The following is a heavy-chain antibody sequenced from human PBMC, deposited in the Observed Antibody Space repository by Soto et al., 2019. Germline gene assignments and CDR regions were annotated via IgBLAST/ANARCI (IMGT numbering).Heavy chain of an antibody. D-gene: IGHD6-6*01. CDR3: ARATIAARPGYYYYYGMDV. CDR1: GFTFSSYA. V-gene: IGHV3-30-3*01. CDR2: ISYDGSNK. Sequence: GGSLRLSCAASGFTFSSYAMHWVRQAPGKGLEWVAVISYDGSNKYYADSVKGRFTISRDNSKNTLYLQMNSLRAEDTAVYYCARATIAARPGYYYYYGMDVWGQGTTVTVSS. J-gene: IGHJ6*02.